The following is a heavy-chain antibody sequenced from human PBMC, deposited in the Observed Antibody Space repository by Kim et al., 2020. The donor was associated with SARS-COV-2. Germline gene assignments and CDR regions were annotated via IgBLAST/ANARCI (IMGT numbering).Heavy chain of an antibody. Sequence: SETMSLTCTVSGGSISSYYWSWIRQPPGKGLEWIGYIYYSGSTNYNPSLKSRVTISVDTSKNQFSLKLSSVTAADTAVYYCARVSTSRQDWFDPWGQGTLVTVSS. D-gene: IGHD2-2*01. CDR3: ARVSTSRQDWFDP. J-gene: IGHJ5*02. CDR2: IYYSGST. V-gene: IGHV4-59*01. CDR1: GGSISSYY.